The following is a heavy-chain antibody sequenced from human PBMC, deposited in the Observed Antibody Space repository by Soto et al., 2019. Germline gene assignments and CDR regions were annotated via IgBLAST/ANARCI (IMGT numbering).Heavy chain of an antibody. V-gene: IGHV1-3*01. D-gene: IGHD6-13*01. CDR1: GYTFTSYG. J-gene: IGHJ5*02. CDR3: VRRHVSATGIDWFDP. Sequence: ALVKVSCKASGYTFTSYGIHWVRQAPGQRLEWMGWINAANGDTKYSPKFQGRVTITRDTSASTAYMELSSLRSEDTAAYYCVRRHVSATGIDWFDPWGQGTLVTVSS. CDR2: INAANGDT.